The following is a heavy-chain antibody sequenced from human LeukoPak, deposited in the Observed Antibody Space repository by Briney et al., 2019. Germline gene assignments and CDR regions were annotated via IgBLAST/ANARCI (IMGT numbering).Heavy chain of an antibody. V-gene: IGHV1-24*01. CDR2: FDPEDGET. Sequence: ASVKVSCKVSGYTLTELSMHWVRQAPGKGLEWVGGFDPEDGETIYAQKFQGRVTMTEDTSTDTAYMELSSLRSEDTAVYYCATVPSNYYGSGRWYFDYWGQGTLVTVSS. J-gene: IGHJ4*02. D-gene: IGHD3-10*01. CDR3: ATVPSNYYGSGRWYFDY. CDR1: GYTLTELS.